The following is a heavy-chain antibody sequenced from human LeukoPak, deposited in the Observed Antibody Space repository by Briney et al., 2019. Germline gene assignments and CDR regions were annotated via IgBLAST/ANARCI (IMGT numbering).Heavy chain of an antibody. CDR3: ARDVVVPAAAGDAFDI. Sequence: SGTLSLTCAVSGGSISSSNWWCWVRQPPGKGLEWIGEIYHSGSTNYNPSIKSRVTISVDKSKNQFSLKLSSVTAADTAVYYCARDVVVPAAAGDAFDIWGQGTMVTVSS. V-gene: IGHV4-4*02. J-gene: IGHJ3*02. CDR2: IYHSGST. D-gene: IGHD2-2*01. CDR1: GGSISSSNW.